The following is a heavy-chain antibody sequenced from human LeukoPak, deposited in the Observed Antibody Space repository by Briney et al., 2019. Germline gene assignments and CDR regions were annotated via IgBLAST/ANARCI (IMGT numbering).Heavy chain of an antibody. CDR2: IYYSGST. J-gene: IGHJ5*02. Sequence: SETLSLTCIVSGGSISSYYWSWIRQPPGKGLECIGYIYYSGSTNYNPSLKSRVTISVDTSKNQLSLKLTSVTAADTAVYYCATILGATTGLDPWGPGTLVIVSS. CDR1: GGSISSYY. CDR3: ATILGATTGLDP. D-gene: IGHD1-26*01. V-gene: IGHV4-59*08.